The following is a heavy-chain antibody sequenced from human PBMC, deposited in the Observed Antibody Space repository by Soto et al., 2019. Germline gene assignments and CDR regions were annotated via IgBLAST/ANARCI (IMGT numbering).Heavy chain of an antibody. V-gene: IGHV1-69*01. Sequence: QVLLVQSGTEVKKPGSSVKVSCQASGGTSSDYALTWVRQAPGQGLEWMGGIIPIFGTANYAQRFQGRVSITADESSSTAYMELISLKSEDTAVYYCAGSFKYGSGTFDALDVWGHGTMVMVSS. J-gene: IGHJ3*01. D-gene: IGHD3-10*01. CDR3: AGSFKYGSGTFDALDV. CDR1: GGTSSDYA. CDR2: IIPIFGTA.